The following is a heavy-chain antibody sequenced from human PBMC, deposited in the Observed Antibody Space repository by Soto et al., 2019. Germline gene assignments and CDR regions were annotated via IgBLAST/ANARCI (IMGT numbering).Heavy chain of an antibody. J-gene: IGHJ4*02. CDR1: GFTFSNYW. Sequence: EVQLVESGGGLVQPGGSLRLSCAASGFTFSNYWMSWVRQAPGKGLEWVANIKQDGSERNYVDSVKGRFTISRDNAKNALYLQLNSLRAEDTAVYYCARAGSEKDSWGQGTLVTVSS. CDR3: ARAGSEKDS. V-gene: IGHV3-7*05. D-gene: IGHD3-10*01. CDR2: IKQDGSER.